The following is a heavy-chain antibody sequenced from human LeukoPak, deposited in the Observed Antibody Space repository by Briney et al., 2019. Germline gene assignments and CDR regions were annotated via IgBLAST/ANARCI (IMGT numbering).Heavy chain of an antibody. CDR2: IWYDGSNK. J-gene: IGHJ4*02. CDR1: GFTFSSYG. V-gene: IGHV3-33*06. Sequence: PGRSLRLSCAASGFTFSSYGMHWVRQAPGKGLEWVAVIWYDGSNKYYADSVRGRFTISRDNSKNTLYLQMNSLRAEDTAVYYCAKGGYGGHLGSLIDYWGQGTLVTVSS. D-gene: IGHD4-23*01. CDR3: AKGGYGGHLGSLIDY.